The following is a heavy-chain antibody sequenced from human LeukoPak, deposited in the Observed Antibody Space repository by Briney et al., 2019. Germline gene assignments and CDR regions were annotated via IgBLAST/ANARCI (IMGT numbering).Heavy chain of an antibody. J-gene: IGHJ3*02. V-gene: IGHV1-46*01. CDR3: ARDRTPYYDSSGYYYAAFDI. D-gene: IGHD3-22*01. CDR2: INPTGGST. Sequence: ASVKVSCKASGYTFTSYYMHWVRQAPGQGLEWMGIINPTGGSTSYAQKFQGRVTMTRDTSTSTVYMELSSLRSEDTAVYYCARDRTPYYDSSGYYYAAFDIWGQETMVTVSS. CDR1: GYTFTSYY.